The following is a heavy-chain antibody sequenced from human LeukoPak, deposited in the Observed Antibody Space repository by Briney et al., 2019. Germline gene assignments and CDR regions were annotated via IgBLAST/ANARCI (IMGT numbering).Heavy chain of an antibody. CDR2: IKEDGSEK. D-gene: IGHD2-2*01. J-gene: IGHJ4*02. CDR3: ARVSYCSSTSCYDY. Sequence: GGSLRLSCAASGFTFSSYWMSWVRQAPGKGLEWVANIKEDGSEKYYADSVKGRFTISRDNAKNSLYLQMNSLRAEDTAVYYCARVSYCSSTSCYDYWGQGTLVTVSS. V-gene: IGHV3-7*04. CDR1: GFTFSSYW.